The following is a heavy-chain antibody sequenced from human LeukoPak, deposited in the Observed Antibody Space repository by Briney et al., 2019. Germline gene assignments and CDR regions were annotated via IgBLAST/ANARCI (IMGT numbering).Heavy chain of an antibody. CDR1: GGSISGDY. J-gene: IGHJ4*02. V-gene: IGHV4-59*01. CDR3: ARGGSSSNFYVY. Sequence: PSETLSLTCTVSGGSISGDYWSWIRQPPGKGLEWLGYIYYSGSTSYNPSLKGRVTISVDRSKNQFSLNLSSVTAADTAVYYCARGGSSSNFYVYWGQGTLVTVSS. D-gene: IGHD2-2*01. CDR2: IYYSGST.